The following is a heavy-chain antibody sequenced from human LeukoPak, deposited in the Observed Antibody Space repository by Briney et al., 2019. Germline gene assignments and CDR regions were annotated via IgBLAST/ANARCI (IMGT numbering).Heavy chain of an antibody. CDR3: ARGPYGDYVDALDY. Sequence: PGGSLRLSCAASGFTFSSYAMHWVRQAPGKGLEWVAVISYDGSNKYYADSVKGRFTISRDNSKNTLYLQMNSLRAEDTAVYYCARGPYGDYVDALDYWGQGTLVTVSS. D-gene: IGHD4-17*01. CDR2: ISYDGSNK. J-gene: IGHJ4*02. V-gene: IGHV3-30-3*01. CDR1: GFTFSSYA.